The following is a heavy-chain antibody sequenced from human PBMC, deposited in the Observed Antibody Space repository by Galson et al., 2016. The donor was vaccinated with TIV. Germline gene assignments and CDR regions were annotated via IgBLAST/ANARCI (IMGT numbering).Heavy chain of an antibody. Sequence: SLRLSCAASGLSVSDNYMTWVRQAPGKGLEWVALIDSDGSTIHADSVKGRFTVSRDNSKNMVYLQMNSLRPEDTAVYFCARERRHCGNECFLRYYYGIDAWGQGTTVTVSS. CDR1: GLSVSDNY. CDR2: IDSDGST. V-gene: IGHV3-66*02. CDR3: ARERRHCGNECFLRYYYGIDA. J-gene: IGHJ6*02. D-gene: IGHD2-21*01.